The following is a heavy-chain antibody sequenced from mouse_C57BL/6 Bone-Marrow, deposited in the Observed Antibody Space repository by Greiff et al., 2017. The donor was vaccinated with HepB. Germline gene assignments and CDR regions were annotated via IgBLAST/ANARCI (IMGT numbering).Heavy chain of an antibody. CDR1: GYTFTSYG. Sequence: QVQLKESGAELARPGASVKLSCKASGYTFTSYGISWVKQRTGQGLEWIGEIYPRRGNTYYNEKFKGKATLTADKSSSTAYMELRSLTSEDSAVYFCARTELEFAYWGQGTLVTVSA. D-gene: IGHD1-3*01. V-gene: IGHV1-81*01. CDR2: IYPRRGNT. J-gene: IGHJ3*01. CDR3: ARTELEFAY.